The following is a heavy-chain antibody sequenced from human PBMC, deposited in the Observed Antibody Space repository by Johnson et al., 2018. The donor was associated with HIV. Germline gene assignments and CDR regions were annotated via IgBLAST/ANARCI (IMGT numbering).Heavy chain of an antibody. CDR3: TTGELWNGYYLHDAFDI. CDR2: IGSSGDT. V-gene: IGHV3-13*01. Sequence: VQLVESGGGLVQPGGSLRLSCAASGFIFSSYDMHWVRQTTGKGLEWISGIGSSGDTFYPGSVKGRFTISRANAKNSLYLQMNSLKTEDTAVYYCTTGELWNGYYLHDAFDIWGQGTMVTVSS. J-gene: IGHJ3*02. CDR1: GFIFSSYD. D-gene: IGHD3-3*01.